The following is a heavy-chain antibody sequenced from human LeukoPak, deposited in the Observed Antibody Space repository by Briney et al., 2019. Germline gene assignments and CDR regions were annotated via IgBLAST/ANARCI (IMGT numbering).Heavy chain of an antibody. D-gene: IGHD1-26*01. CDR2: IYYSGST. J-gene: IGHJ4*02. V-gene: IGHV4-59*08. CDR1: GGSISSYY. Sequence: TSQTLSLTCTVSGGSISSYYWSWIRQPPGKGLEWIGYIYYSGSTNYKPSLKSRVTISVDTSKNQFSLKLSSVTAADTAVYYCARHRESYYFDYWGQGTLVTVSS. CDR3: ARHRESYYFDY.